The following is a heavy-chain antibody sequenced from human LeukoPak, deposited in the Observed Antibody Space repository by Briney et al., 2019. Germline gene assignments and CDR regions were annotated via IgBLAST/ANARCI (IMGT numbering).Heavy chain of an antibody. CDR1: GFTFSSYW. V-gene: IGHV3-7*03. D-gene: IGHD2/OR15-2a*01. CDR2: IRQDGNEK. CDR3: VSFYETY. Sequence: GGSLRLSCAASGFTFSSYWMSWVRQAPGKGLEWVANIRQDGNEKYYVDSVKGRFIISRDNAKNSLYLQINSLRAEDTAVYYCVSFYETYWGRGTLVTVSS. J-gene: IGHJ4*02.